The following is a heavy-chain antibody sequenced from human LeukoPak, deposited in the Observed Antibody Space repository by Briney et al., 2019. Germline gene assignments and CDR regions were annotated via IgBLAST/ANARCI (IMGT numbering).Heavy chain of an antibody. Sequence: SETLSLTCTVSGGSISSGDYYWSWIRQPPGKGLEWIGYIYYSGSTYYNPSLKSRVTISVDTSKNQFSLKLSSVTAADTAVYYCARTQEYCSSTSCHNWFDPWGQGTLVTVSS. D-gene: IGHD2-2*01. CDR3: ARTQEYCSSTSCHNWFDP. V-gene: IGHV4-30-4*01. CDR2: IYYSGST. CDR1: GGSISSGDYY. J-gene: IGHJ5*02.